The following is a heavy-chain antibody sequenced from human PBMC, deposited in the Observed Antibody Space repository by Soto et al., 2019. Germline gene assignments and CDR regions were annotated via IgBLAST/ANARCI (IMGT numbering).Heavy chain of an antibody. CDR1: GYNFNQYY. Sequence: QVQLVQSGPEVRKPGASVRLSCATSGYNFNQYYIHWVRQAPGQGLEWMGIINLRVGTTEYAHKFRGRVTVTGDTSTRPAYMELSSLRSEDTAVYFCARGPDDSDVPRWDHWGQGTLITVSS. J-gene: IGHJ4*02. CDR3: ARGPDDSDVPRWDH. CDR2: INLRVGTT. V-gene: IGHV1-46*02. D-gene: IGHD4-17*01.